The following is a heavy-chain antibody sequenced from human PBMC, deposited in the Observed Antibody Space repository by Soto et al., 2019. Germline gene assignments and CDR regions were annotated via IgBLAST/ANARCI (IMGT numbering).Heavy chain of an antibody. CDR3: ATGRLLNHWEFDY. Sequence: ASVKASCKVSGYTLTELSMHGVRQAPGKGLEWMGGFDPEDGETIYAQKFQGRVTMTEDTSTDTAYMELSSLRSEDTAVYYCATGRLLNHWEFDYWGQGTLVTVSS. J-gene: IGHJ4*02. D-gene: IGHD1-26*01. CDR1: GYTLTELS. V-gene: IGHV1-24*01. CDR2: FDPEDGET.